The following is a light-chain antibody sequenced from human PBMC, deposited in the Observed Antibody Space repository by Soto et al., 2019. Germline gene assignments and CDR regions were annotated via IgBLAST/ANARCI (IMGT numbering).Light chain of an antibody. CDR3: QQHYNTPRT. CDR2: TTS. CDR1: QPISDY. V-gene: IGKV1-39*01. J-gene: IGKJ1*01. Sequence: DMHITQTPSSLSASVGDRVTITCRTSQPISDYLNWYQQKPGKAPTLLIYTTSNLQSGVPSGFSGSGSATHFTLTISSLQPEDFATYYCQQHYNTPRTLGQGTKVDSK.